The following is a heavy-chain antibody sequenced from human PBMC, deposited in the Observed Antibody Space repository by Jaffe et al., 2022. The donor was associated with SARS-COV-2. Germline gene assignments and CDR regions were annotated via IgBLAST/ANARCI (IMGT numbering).Heavy chain of an antibody. V-gene: IGHV4-59*01. J-gene: IGHJ4*02. D-gene: IGHD2-2*01. CDR2: IYYSGST. CDR3: ARGGVNAPLLPDN. CDR1: GGSMRSYY. Sequence: QVQLQESGPGLVKPSETLSLTCTVSGGSMRSYYWIWIRQPPGKGLEWIGCIYYSGSTNYNSFLESRVTISVDTSKNQIFLRLSSVTAADTAVYYCARGGVNAPLLPDNWGQGILVTVSS.